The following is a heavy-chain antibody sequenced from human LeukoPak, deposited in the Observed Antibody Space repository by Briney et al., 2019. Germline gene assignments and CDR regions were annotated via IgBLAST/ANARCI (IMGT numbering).Heavy chain of an antibody. V-gene: IGHV1-46*01. Sequence: ASVKVSCKASGYTFTSYGISWVRQAPGQGLEWMGLINPSGSSTSYAQKFQGRLSLTRHMSTSTDYMELSSLRSEDTAVYYCARDNSVGDTAWWFDPWGQGTLVTVSS. J-gene: IGHJ5*02. CDR1: GYTFTSYG. CDR2: INPSGSST. D-gene: IGHD1-26*01. CDR3: ARDNSVGDTAWWFDP.